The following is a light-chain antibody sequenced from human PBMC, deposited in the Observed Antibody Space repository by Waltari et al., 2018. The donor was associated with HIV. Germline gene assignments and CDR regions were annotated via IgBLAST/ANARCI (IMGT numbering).Light chain of an antibody. CDR3: QQYATSQAIT. CDR1: QTVTSDD. V-gene: IGKV3-20*01. Sequence: PGERAVFSCRASQTVTSDDLAWYQQKPGQPPRVLIHGATSRATGIPDRFSGSGSGSDFTLTINRLEPEDSAMYFCQQYATSQAITFGQGTRLEIK. J-gene: IGKJ5*01. CDR2: GAT.